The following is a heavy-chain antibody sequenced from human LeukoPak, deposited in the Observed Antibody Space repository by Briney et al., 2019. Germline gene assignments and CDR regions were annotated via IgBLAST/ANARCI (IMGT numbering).Heavy chain of an antibody. D-gene: IGHD4-17*01. CDR3: ARDQTYGDYWYFDL. CDR2: IKTDGSTT. CDR1: GFTFSSYW. V-gene: IGHV3-74*01. Sequence: GGSLRLSCAASGFTFSSYWMHWVRQAPGKGLVWVSRIKTDGSTTTYADSVKGRFTISRDNAENTLYLQMNSLRAEDTAVYYCARDQTYGDYWYFDLWGRGTLVTVSS. J-gene: IGHJ2*01.